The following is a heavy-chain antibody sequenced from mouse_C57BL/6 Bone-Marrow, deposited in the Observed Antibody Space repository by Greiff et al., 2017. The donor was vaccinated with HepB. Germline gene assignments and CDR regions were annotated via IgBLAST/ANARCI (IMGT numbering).Heavy chain of an antibody. V-gene: IGHV7-1*01. D-gene: IGHD2-4*01. J-gene: IGHJ4*01. CDR1: GFTFSDFY. CDR2: SRNKANDYTT. Sequence: EVKVVESGGGLVQSGRSLRLSCATSGFTFSDFYMEWVRQAPGKGLEWIAASRNKANDYTTEYSASVKGRFIVSRDTSQSILYLQMNALRAEDTAIYYCARDAPYDYDRIMDYWGQGTSVTVSS. CDR3: ARDAPYDYDRIMDY.